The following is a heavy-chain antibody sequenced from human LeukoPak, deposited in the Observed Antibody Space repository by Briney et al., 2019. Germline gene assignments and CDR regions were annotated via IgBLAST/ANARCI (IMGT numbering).Heavy chain of an antibody. CDR1: GYSFTSYW. CDR3: ARWQVRAAAGEHWFDP. D-gene: IGHD6-13*01. Sequence: GESLKISCKGSGYSFTSYWIGWVRQMPGKGLEWMGITYPGDSDTRYSPSFQGQVTISADKSISTAYLQWSSLKASDTAMYYCARWQVRAAAGEHWFDPWGQGTLVTVPS. V-gene: IGHV5-51*01. J-gene: IGHJ5*02. CDR2: TYPGDSDT.